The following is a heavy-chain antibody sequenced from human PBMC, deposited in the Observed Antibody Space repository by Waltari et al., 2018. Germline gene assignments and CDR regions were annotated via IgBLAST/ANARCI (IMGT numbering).Heavy chain of an antibody. Sequence: EVQLVESGGGLIQPGGSLRLSCAASGFTVSSNYRSWVRQAPGKGLELVSVIYSGGSTYYADSVKGRFTISRDNSKNTRYLQMNSLRAEDTAVYYCARGPSSGYYDYWGQGTLVTVSS. CDR2: IYSGGST. CDR1: GFTVSSNY. D-gene: IGHD3-22*01. CDR3: ARGPSSGYYDY. J-gene: IGHJ4*02. V-gene: IGHV3-53*01.